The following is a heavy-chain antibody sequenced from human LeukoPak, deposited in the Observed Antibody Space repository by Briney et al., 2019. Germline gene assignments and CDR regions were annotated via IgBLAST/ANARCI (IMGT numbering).Heavy chain of an antibody. Sequence: GGSLRLSCAASGFSFSTHWMHWVRQAPGKGLVYVAQINSDGSATAYADSVKGRFTISRDNAKNTLYLEMSSLRAEDTAVYYCGSLTVVARDHWGQGTLVTVSP. D-gene: IGHD3-22*01. CDR1: GFSFSTHW. J-gene: IGHJ4*02. CDR3: GSLTVVARDH. CDR2: INSDGSAT. V-gene: IGHV3-74*01.